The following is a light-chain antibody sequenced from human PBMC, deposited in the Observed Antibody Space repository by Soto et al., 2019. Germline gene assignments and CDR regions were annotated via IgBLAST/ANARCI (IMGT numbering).Light chain of an antibody. CDR2: GAS. J-gene: IGKJ1*01. Sequence: IVLTQSPGTLSLFPGERATLSCRASQSIDSISLAWYQHKPGQAPRLLIYGASSRSTAIPDRFSGRGSGTDFTLTISTLEPEDFAVYYCQQYSASPRTFGQGTKVE. V-gene: IGKV3-20*01. CDR1: QSIDSIS. CDR3: QQYSASPRT.